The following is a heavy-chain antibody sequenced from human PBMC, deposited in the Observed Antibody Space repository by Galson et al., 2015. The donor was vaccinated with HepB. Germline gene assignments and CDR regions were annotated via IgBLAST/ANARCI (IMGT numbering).Heavy chain of an antibody. J-gene: IGHJ4*02. CDR2: IYPGDSDV. V-gene: IGHV5-51*03. CDR3: VRYQSRIPPTPEY. CDR1: GYDFTALW. D-gene: IGHD1-14*01. Sequence: QSGAEVKKPGESLKISCKASGYDFTALWIGWVRQVPGKGLDWMGIIYPGDSDVRYSPSFQGQVTISVDTSINTAYLRWTSLKASDTAIYFCVRYQSRIPPTPEYWGQGTRVTVSS.